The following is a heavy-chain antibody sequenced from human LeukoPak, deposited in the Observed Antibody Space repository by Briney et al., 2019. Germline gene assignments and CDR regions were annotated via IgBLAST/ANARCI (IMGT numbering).Heavy chain of an antibody. CDR1: GGSFSGYY. D-gene: IGHD6-19*01. Sequence: SETLSLTCAVYGGSFSGYYWSWIRQPPGKGLEWIGEINHSGSTNYNPSLKSRVTISLDTSKNQFSLKLSSVTAADTAVYYCARLGSGWYYYYYYMDVWGKGTTVTVSS. V-gene: IGHV4-34*01. CDR3: ARLGSGWYYYYYYMDV. J-gene: IGHJ6*03. CDR2: INHSGST.